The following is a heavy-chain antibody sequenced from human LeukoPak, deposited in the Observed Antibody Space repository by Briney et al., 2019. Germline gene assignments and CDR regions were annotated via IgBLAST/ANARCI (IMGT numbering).Heavy chain of an antibody. Sequence: ASVKVSCKASGYTFTDYFIHWVRQAPGQGPEWMGRMNGNSGVTMYAQTFQDRVTMTRDTSVSTAYMELSRLTSDDTAVYYCARDLSSTSNWEFDYWGQGTLVTVSS. J-gene: IGHJ4*02. CDR2: MNGNSGVT. CDR1: GYTFTDYF. CDR3: ARDLSSTSNWEFDY. V-gene: IGHV1-2*06. D-gene: IGHD7-27*01.